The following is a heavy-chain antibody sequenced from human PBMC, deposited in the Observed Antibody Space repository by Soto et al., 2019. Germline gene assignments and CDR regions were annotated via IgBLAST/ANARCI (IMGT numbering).Heavy chain of an antibody. J-gene: IGHJ2*01. CDR3: ARDRDDKGSAYFDL. CDR2: ISSSSSYI. CDR1: GFTFSSYS. Sequence: EVQLVESGGGLVKPGGSLRLSCAASGFTFSSYSMNWVRQAPGKGLEWVSSISSSSSYIYYADSVKGRFTISRDNAKNSLYLQMNSLRAEDTAVYYCARDRDDKGSAYFDLWGLGTLFTVSS. V-gene: IGHV3-21*01. D-gene: IGHD3-22*01.